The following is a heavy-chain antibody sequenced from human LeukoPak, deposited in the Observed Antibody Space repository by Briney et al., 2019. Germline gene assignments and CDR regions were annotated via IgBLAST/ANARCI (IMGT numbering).Heavy chain of an antibody. CDR1: GFTFSSYW. J-gene: IGHJ4*02. D-gene: IGHD2-15*01. Sequence: GGSLSLSCAASGFTFSSYWMSWVRQAPGKGLEWVANIKQDGSEKYYVDSVKGRFTISRDNAKNSLYLQMNSLRAEDTAVYYCARDSGKRYCSGGSCYSDDWGQGTLVTVSS. CDR3: ARDSGKRYCSGGSCYSDD. V-gene: IGHV3-7*01. CDR2: IKQDGSEK.